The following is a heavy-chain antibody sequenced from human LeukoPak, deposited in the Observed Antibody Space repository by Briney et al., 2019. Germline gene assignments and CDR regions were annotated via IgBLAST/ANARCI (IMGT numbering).Heavy chain of an antibody. Sequence: KPSETLSPTCAVSGYSISSGYYWGWIRPPPGKGLEWIGSIYHSGSTYYNPSLKSRVTISVDTSKNQFSLKLSSVTAADTAVYYCARPNYDYGDYDPRLGDDYRGQGTLVTVSS. CDR1: GYSISSGYY. CDR3: ARPNYDYGDYDPRLGDDY. V-gene: IGHV4-38-2*01. J-gene: IGHJ4*02. D-gene: IGHD4-17*01. CDR2: IYHSGST.